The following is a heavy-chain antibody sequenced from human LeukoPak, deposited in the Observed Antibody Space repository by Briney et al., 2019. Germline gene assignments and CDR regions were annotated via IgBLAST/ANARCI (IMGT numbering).Heavy chain of an antibody. CDR1: GITLSSYT. CDR2: IGNSGYI. V-gene: IGHV3-21*01. Sequence: GGSLRLSCAGSGITLSSYTINWVRQAPGKGLEWVSSIGNSGYIHYADSVRGRFTISRDKAKNSLFLQMKSLRAEDTAVYYCAPSVKLEYFFDYWGQGTLVTVSS. CDR3: APSVKLEYFFDY. J-gene: IGHJ4*02. D-gene: IGHD1-7*01.